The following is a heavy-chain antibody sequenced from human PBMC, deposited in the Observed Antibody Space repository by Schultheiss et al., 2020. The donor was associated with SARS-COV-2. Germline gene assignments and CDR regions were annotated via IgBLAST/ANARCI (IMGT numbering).Heavy chain of an antibody. CDR2: IYTSGST. Sequence: SQTLSLTCTVSGGSISSGGYYWSWVRQPPGKGLEWIGRIYTSGSTNYNPSLKSRVTISVDTSKNQFSLKLSSVTAADTAVYYCARGLGYCSSTSCYNWFDPWGQGTLVTVSS. D-gene: IGHD2-2*02. CDR1: GGSISSGGYY. CDR3: ARGLGYCSSTSCYNWFDP. V-gene: IGHV4-61*02. J-gene: IGHJ5*02.